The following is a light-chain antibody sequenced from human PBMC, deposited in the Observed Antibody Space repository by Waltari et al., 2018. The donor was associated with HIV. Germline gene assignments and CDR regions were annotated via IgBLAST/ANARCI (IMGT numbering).Light chain of an antibody. V-gene: IGLV2-23*02. CDR2: EVT. J-gene: IGLJ1*01. CDR3: CSFADTTSYV. Sequence: QSALTQTASVSGSPGQSITISCNGTSSDIGYYNLVSWYQQHPGKAPKLMIYEVTRRPSAIANRFSGSKSGNTASLTISGLQPEDEADYYCCSFADTTSYVFGSGTKVTVL. CDR1: SSDIGYYNL.